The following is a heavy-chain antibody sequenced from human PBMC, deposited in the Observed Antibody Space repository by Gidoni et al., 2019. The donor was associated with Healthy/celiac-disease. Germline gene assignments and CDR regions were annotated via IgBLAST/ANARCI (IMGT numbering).Heavy chain of an antibody. V-gene: IGHV4-34*01. CDR1: GGSFSGYY. CDR3: ARGRIRGWLLRYYFDY. J-gene: IGHJ4*02. CDR2: INHSGST. D-gene: IGHD3-22*01. Sequence: QVQLQPWGAGLLKPSETLSLPCAVYGGSFSGYYWSWIRQPPGKGLEWIGEINHSGSTNYNPSLKSRVTISVDTSKNQFSLKLSSVTAADTAVYYCARGRIRGWLLRYYFDYWGQGTLVTVSS.